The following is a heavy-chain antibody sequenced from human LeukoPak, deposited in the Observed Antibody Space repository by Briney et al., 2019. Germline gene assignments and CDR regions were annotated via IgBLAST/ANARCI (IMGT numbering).Heavy chain of an antibody. D-gene: IGHD3-3*01. J-gene: IGHJ6*03. CDR1: GYTFTGYY. Sequence: ASVKVSCKASGYTFTGYYMHWVRQAPGQGLEWMGWINPNSGGTNYAQKFQGRVTMTRDTSISTAYMELSRLRSDDTAVYYCARVRFLEWFSYYMDVWGKGTTVTVSS. CDR3: ARVRFLEWFSYYMDV. V-gene: IGHV1-2*02. CDR2: INPNSGGT.